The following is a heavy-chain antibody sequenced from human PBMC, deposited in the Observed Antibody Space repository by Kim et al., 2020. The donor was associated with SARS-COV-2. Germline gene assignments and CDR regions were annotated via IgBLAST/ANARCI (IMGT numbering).Heavy chain of an antibody. Sequence: GGSLRLSCAASGFTFSNAWMSWVRQAPGKGLEWVGRIKSKTDGGTTDYAAPVKGRFTISRDDSKNTLYLQMNSLKTEDTAVYYCTTFVVVVPAAIDDYWGQGTLVTVSS. V-gene: IGHV3-15*01. J-gene: IGHJ4*02. CDR3: TTFVVVVPAAIDDY. CDR1: GFTFSNAW. CDR2: IKSKTDGGTT. D-gene: IGHD2-2*01.